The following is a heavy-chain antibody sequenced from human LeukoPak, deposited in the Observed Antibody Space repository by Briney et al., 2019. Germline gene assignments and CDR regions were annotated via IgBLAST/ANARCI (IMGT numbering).Heavy chain of an antibody. V-gene: IGHV4-34*01. D-gene: IGHD3-10*01. CDR1: GGSFSGYY. CDR3: ARGLSHGSGSFYYYYYGMDV. CDR2: INHSGST. Sequence: SETLSLTCAVYGGSFSGYYWNWIRQPPGKGLEWIGEINHSGSTNYNPSLKSRVTISVDTSKNQFSLKLSSVTAADTAVYYCARGLSHGSGSFYYYYYGMDVWGKGTTVTVSS. J-gene: IGHJ6*04.